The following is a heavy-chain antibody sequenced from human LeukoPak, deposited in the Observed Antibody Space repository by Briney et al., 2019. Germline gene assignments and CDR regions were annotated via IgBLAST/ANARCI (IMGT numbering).Heavy chain of an antibody. V-gene: IGHV1-18*01. CDR2: ISAYNGNT. J-gene: IGHJ1*01. D-gene: IGHD6-19*01. CDR1: GYTFTSYG. CDR3: ARASLTVAGTRYFQH. Sequence: ASVKVSCKASGYTFTSYGINWVRQAPGQGLEWMGWISAYNGNTNYAQKLQGRVTMTTDTSTSTAYMELRSLRSDDTAVYYCARASLTVAGTRYFQHWGQGTLVTVSS.